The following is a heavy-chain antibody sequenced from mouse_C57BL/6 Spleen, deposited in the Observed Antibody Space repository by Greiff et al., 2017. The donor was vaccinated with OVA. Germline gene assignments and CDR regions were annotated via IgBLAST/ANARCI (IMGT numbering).Heavy chain of an antibody. CDR2: FHPYNDDT. CDR3: ARLGDYYGKDWYFDV. V-gene: IGHV1-47*01. CDR1: GYTFTTYP. D-gene: IGHD1-1*01. Sequence: VKVVESGAELVKPGASVKMSCKASGYTFTTYPIEWMKQNHGKSLEWIGNFHPYNDDTKYNEKFKGKATLTVEKSSSTVYLELSRLTSDDSAVYYCARLGDYYGKDWYFDVWGTGTTVTVSS. J-gene: IGHJ1*03.